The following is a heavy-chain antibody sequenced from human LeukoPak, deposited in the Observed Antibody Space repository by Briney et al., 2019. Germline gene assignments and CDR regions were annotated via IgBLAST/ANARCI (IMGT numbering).Heavy chain of an antibody. CDR2: ISSSGSTI. V-gene: IGHV3-11*04. Sequence: PGGSLRLSSAASGFTFSDYYMSWIRQAPGKGLEWVSYISSSGSTIYYADSVKGRFTISRDNAKNSLYLQMNSLRAEDTAVYYCARCITMVRGVIFCYYFDYWGQGTLVTVSS. CDR1: GFTFSDYY. CDR3: ARCITMVRGVIFCYYFDY. D-gene: IGHD3-10*01. J-gene: IGHJ4*02.